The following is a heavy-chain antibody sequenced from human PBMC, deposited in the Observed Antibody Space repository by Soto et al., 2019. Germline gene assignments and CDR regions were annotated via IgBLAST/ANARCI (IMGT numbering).Heavy chain of an antibody. CDR2: INAGNGNT. J-gene: IGHJ6*03. CDR3: ARDDYDFWSGYPYYMDV. V-gene: IGHV1-3*01. CDR1: GYTFTSYA. D-gene: IGHD3-3*01. Sequence: ALVKVSCKASGYTFTSYAMHWVRQAPGQRLEWMGWINAGNGNTKYVQRLQGRVTMTTDTSTSTAYMELRSLRSDDTAIYYCARDDYDFWSGYPYYMDVWGKGTTVTVSS.